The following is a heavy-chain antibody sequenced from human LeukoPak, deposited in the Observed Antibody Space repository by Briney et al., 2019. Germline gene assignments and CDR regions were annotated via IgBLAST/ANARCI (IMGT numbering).Heavy chain of an antibody. V-gene: IGHV3-21*01. J-gene: IGHJ4*02. CDR2: ITSGGDYI. D-gene: IGHD3-9*01. Sequence: GRSLRLSCAASGFTFSSYAMHWVRQAPGKGLEWVSSITSGGDYIYYADSVKGRFTTSRDNAKNSLSLQLNSLRVEDTAVYYCARGHYDVLAASYKWTPDYWGQGTLVTVSS. CDR1: GFTFSSYA. CDR3: ARGHYDVLAASYKWTPDY.